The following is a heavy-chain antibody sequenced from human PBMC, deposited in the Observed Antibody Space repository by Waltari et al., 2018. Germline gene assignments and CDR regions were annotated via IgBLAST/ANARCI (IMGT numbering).Heavy chain of an antibody. CDR2: IIPILGTG. CDR1: GGTFSSYA. Sequence: QVQLVQSGAEVKKPGSSVKVSCKASGGTFSSYAISWVRQAPGQGLEWMGRIIPILGTGKYAQKFQGRVTITADKSTSTAYMELSSLRSEDTAVYYCARTPRRIVGATSWCDPWGQGTLVTVSS. J-gene: IGHJ5*02. V-gene: IGHV1-69*08. D-gene: IGHD1-26*01. CDR3: ARTPRRIVGATSWCDP.